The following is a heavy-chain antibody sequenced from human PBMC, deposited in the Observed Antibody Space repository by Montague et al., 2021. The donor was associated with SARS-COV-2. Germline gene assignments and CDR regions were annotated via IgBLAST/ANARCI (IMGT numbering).Heavy chain of an antibody. CDR1: GGSISSSSYY. D-gene: IGHD3-3*01. Sequence: SETLSLTCTVSGGSISSSSYYWGWIRQPPGKGLEWIGGIDFSGSTYYNRSLKSQVTISVDTSKNQFSLKLSSVTAADTAVYYCARQKRRITIFGVVIPPVLPWFDPWGQGTLVTVSS. V-gene: IGHV4-39*01. CDR2: IDFSGST. J-gene: IGHJ5*02. CDR3: ARQKRRITIFGVVIPPVLPWFDP.